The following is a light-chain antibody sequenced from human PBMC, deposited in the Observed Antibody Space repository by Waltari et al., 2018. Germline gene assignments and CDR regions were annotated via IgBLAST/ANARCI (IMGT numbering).Light chain of an antibody. Sequence: EVVMTQSPATLSVSPGESATLSCRASQSVSTNLAWYQQKPGQGPRLLIYGASTRATDIPARFSGSGSETEFTLTISSLQSEDFAVYYCQQYNNWPWTFGLGTKVEIK. V-gene: IGKV3-15*01. CDR2: GAS. CDR3: QQYNNWPWT. J-gene: IGKJ1*01. CDR1: QSVSTN.